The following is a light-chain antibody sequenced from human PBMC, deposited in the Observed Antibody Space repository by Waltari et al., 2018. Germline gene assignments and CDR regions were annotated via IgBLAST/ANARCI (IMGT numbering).Light chain of an antibody. CDR3: YSTDSTGNHVV. J-gene: IGLJ2*01. V-gene: IGLV3-10*01. CDR2: DDN. CDR1: ALPKQY. Sequence: SYELTQPPSVSVSPGQTARITCSGDALPKQYAFWYQQKSGQAPVLIIYDDNKRPSGIPERFSGASAGTIATLTISGAQVEDEADYYCYSTDSTGNHVVFGGGTKLTVL.